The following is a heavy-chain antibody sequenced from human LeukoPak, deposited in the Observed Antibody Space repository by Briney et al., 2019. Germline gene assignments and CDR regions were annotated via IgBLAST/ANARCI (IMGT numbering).Heavy chain of an antibody. CDR2: VSAYNGNT. D-gene: IGHD3-22*01. CDR3: ARDRVYYYDSSGYYLGLGYFDY. J-gene: IGHJ4*02. V-gene: IGHV1-18*01. Sequence: ASVKVSCKASGYTFNSYGISWVRQAPGQGLEWMGWVSAYNGNTNYAQKLQGRVTMTTDTSTSTAYMELRSLRSDDTAVYYCARDRVYYYDSSGYYLGLGYFDYWGQGTLVTVSS. CDR1: GYTFNSYG.